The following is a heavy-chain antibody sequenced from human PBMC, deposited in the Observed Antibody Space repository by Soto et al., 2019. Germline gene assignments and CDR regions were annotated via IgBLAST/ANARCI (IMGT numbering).Heavy chain of an antibody. J-gene: IGHJ1*01. CDR3: ARDRVESGYPEYFQH. V-gene: IGHV3-53*01. CDR1: GFTVSSNY. Sequence: EVQLVESGGGLIQPGGSLRLSCAASGFTVSSNYMSWVRQAPGKGLEWVLVIYSGGSTYYADSVKGRFTISRDNSKNTLDLQMNSMRAEETAVYYCARDRVESGYPEYFQHWGQGTLVTVTS. CDR2: IYSGGST. D-gene: IGHD3-22*01.